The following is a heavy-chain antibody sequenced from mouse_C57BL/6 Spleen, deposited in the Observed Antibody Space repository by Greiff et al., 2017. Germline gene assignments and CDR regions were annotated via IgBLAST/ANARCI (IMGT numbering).Heavy chain of an antibody. D-gene: IGHD1-1*01. J-gene: IGHJ4*01. CDR1: GYTFTSYW. CDR3: ARAYGSSYYAMDY. CDR2: IDPSDSYT. V-gene: IGHV1-69*01. Sequence: QVQLQQPGAELVMPGASVKLSCKASGYTFTSYWMHWVKQRPGQGLEWIGEIDPSDSYTNYNQKFKGKSTLTVDKSSSTAYMQLSSLTSEDSAVYYCARAYGSSYYAMDYGGQGTSVTVSS.